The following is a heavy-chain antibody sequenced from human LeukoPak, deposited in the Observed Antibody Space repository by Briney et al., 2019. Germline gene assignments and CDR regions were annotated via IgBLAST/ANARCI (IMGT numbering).Heavy chain of an antibody. J-gene: IGHJ4*02. V-gene: IGHV3-23*01. D-gene: IGHD2-21*02. Sequence: PGGSLRLSCVISGFTFSTYAMSWVRQAPGKGLEWVSIISGDGRSTVYADSVKGRFTISRDSSKSTMFLQMNSLRDDDTAVYYCAKGMGAYCGSGCYSRVFDYWGQGTLVTVSS. CDR3: AKGMGAYCGSGCYSRVFDY. CDR2: ISGDGRST. CDR1: GFTFSTYA.